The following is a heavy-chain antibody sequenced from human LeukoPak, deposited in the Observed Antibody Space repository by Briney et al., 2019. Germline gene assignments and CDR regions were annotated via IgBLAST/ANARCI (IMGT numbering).Heavy chain of an antibody. CDR1: GGSISSYY. D-gene: IGHD3-3*01. CDR3: ARGWSGYYYYYGMDV. CDR2: IYYSGST. J-gene: IGHJ6*02. V-gene: IGHV4-59*01. Sequence: SETLSLTCTVSGGSISSYYCSWIRQPPGKGLEWIGYIYYSGSTNYNPSLKSRVTILVDTSKNQFSLKLSSVTAADTAVYYCARGWSGYYYYYGMDVWGQGTTVTVSS.